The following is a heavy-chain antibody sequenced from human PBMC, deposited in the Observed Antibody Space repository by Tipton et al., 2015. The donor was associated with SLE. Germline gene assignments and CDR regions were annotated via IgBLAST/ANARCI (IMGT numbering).Heavy chain of an antibody. Sequence: TLSLTCTVSGGSTSSYYWSWIRQPPGKGLEWIGYNYYSGSTNYNPSLKSRVTISVDTSKNQFSLKLSSVTAADTAVYYCARRGGDAFDIWGQGTMVTVSS. V-gene: IGHV4-59*01. CDR2: NYYSGST. J-gene: IGHJ3*02. CDR1: GGSTSSYY. D-gene: IGHD6-25*01. CDR3: ARRGGDAFDI.